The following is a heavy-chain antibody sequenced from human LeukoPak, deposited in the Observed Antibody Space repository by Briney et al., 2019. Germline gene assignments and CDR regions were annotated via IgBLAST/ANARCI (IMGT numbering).Heavy chain of an antibody. CDR3: AKAKGANWGPFDY. CDR1: GFTFDDYA. CDR2: ISWNSGSI. V-gene: IGHV3-9*03. Sequence: GGSLRLSCAASGFTFDDYAMHWVRQAPGKGLEWVSGISWNSGSIGYADSVKGRFTISRDNAKNSLYLQMNSLRAEDMALYYCAKAKGANWGPFDYWGQGTLVTVSS. D-gene: IGHD7-27*01. J-gene: IGHJ4*02.